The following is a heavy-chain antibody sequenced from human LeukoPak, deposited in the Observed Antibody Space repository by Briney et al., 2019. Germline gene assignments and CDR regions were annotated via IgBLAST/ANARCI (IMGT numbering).Heavy chain of an antibody. CDR2: INQDGKKK. D-gene: IGHD1-26*01. V-gene: IGHV3-7*01. CDR1: RFPFSRDW. Sequence: GGSLRLSCVASRFPFSRDWMNWVRQAPGKGLEWVANINQDGKKKNFVDSVKGRFTISRDNAKSSVYLQMDNLRAEDTAVYYCARDPNDIEGVNLDYWGQGTLVTVSS. J-gene: IGHJ4*02. CDR3: ARDPNDIEGVNLDY.